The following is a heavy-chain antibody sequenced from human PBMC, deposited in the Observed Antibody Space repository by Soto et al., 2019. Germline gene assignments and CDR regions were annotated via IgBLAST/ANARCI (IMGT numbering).Heavy chain of an antibody. Sequence: SEPLSLTCTVSGGSISSGGSYWGWIRQPPGKGLEWIGYIYYSGNTYFNPSLKSRVTLSVDTSKNQFSLNLSSVTAADTAVYYCVRYCSTTKCPFDYWGKGTLVTVS. D-gene: IGHD2-2*01. CDR3: VRYCSTTKCPFDY. J-gene: IGHJ4*02. CDR2: IYYSGNT. CDR1: GGSISSGGSY. V-gene: IGHV4-30-4*01.